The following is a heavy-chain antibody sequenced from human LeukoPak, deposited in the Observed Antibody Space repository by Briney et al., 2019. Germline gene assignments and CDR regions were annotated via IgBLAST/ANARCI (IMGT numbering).Heavy chain of an antibody. Sequence: PGGSLRLSCAASGFTFDDYAMNWVRQAPGKGLEWVSGISWNSGSIGYADSVKGRFTISRDNAKNSLYLQMNSLRAEDMALYYCAKDRATSGFDAFDIWGQGTMVTVSS. CDR2: ISWNSGSI. V-gene: IGHV3-9*03. CDR3: AKDRATSGFDAFDI. D-gene: IGHD1-26*01. J-gene: IGHJ3*02. CDR1: GFTFDDYA.